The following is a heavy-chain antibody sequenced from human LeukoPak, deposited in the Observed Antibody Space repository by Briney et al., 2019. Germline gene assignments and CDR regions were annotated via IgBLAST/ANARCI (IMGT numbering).Heavy chain of an antibody. CDR3: ARHGLKLVGASTIYFDN. CDR2: VHSSGST. CDR1: GGSISNNY. V-gene: IGHV4-59*08. J-gene: IGHJ4*02. Sequence: SETLSLTCSVSGGSISNNYWSWIRQSPEKGLEWIGYVHSSGSTDYNPSFKSRVVVSVDTSKNQFSLKLYSVTAADTAVYYCARHGLKLVGASTIYFDNWGQGTLVTVSS. D-gene: IGHD1-26*01.